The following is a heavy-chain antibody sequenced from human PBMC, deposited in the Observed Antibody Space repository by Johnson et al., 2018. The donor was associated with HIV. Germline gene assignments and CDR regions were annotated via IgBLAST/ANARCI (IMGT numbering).Heavy chain of an antibody. Sequence: QLVESGGAVVQPGGSLRLSCAASGFTFDDYTMHWVRQVPGKGLEWVSLISWDGGSTYYADSVTGRFTISRDNSKNTLYLQMNSLRAEDTAVYYCASVPMIVVLDGAFDIWGQGTMVTVSS. CDR2: ISWDGGST. V-gene: IGHV3-43*01. D-gene: IGHD3-22*01. CDR1: GFTFDDYT. J-gene: IGHJ3*02. CDR3: ASVPMIVVLDGAFDI.